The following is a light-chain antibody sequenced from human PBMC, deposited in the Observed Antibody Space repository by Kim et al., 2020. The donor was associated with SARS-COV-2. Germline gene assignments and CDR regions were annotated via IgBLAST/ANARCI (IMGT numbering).Light chain of an antibody. V-gene: IGKV3-11*01. CDR1: QSLSSY. CDR2: EAS. Sequence: LSPGERATRSCRASQSLSSYLAWYQQRPGQAPRLLIYEASNRATGIPARFSGSGSGTDFTLTISSLEPEDFAIYYCQQRSNWPITFGQGTRLEIK. J-gene: IGKJ5*01. CDR3: QQRSNWPIT.